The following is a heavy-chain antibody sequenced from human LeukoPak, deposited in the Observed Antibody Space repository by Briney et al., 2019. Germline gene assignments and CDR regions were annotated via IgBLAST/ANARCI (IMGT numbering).Heavy chain of an antibody. V-gene: IGHV3-74*01. Sequence: PGGSLRLSCAASGVTFSNYCMHWVRQAPGKGLVWVSRITSVGSSKSYADSVRGRFTISRDNARNTLYLQMNSLRAEDTAVYYCASHGDYDAFDIWGQGTMVTVSS. CDR3: ASHGDYDAFDI. CDR1: GVTFSNYC. J-gene: IGHJ3*02. D-gene: IGHD4-17*01. CDR2: ITSVGSSK.